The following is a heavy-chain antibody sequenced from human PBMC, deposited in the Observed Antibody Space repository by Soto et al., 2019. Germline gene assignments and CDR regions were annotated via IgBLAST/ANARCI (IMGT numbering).Heavy chain of an antibody. D-gene: IGHD3-10*02. Sequence: EVQLAESGGGLAQPGGSLRLSCAASGFTLSSYAMDWVRQAPGKGLEYVSGISSNGVATYYANSVQGRFTISRDNSKNTVYLQMGSLRTKHMAVYYCAGLVRPDFYYMHVWGKGTTVTVCS. J-gene: IGHJ6*03. CDR3: AGLVRPDFYYMHV. V-gene: IGHV3-64*01. CDR2: ISSNGVAT. CDR1: GFTLSSYA.